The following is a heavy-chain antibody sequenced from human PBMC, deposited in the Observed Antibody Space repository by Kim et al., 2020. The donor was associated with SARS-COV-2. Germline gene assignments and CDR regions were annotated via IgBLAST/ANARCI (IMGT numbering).Heavy chain of an antibody. CDR1: AFTFSSYP. D-gene: IGHD6-19*01. Sequence: GGSLRLSCAASAFTFSSYPMHWVRQAPGKGLEWVAVISYDGSNKYYADSVKGRFSISRDNSKNTVYLQMNSLRAEDAAVYYCARDGQYSSDWQYYFDYWGQGTLVTVSS. V-gene: IGHV3-30-3*01. J-gene: IGHJ4*02. CDR3: ARDGQYSSDWQYYFDY. CDR2: ISYDGSNK.